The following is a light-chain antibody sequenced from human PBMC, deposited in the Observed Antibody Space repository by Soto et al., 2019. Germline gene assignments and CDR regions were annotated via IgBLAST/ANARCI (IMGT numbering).Light chain of an antibody. V-gene: IGLV7-43*01. CDR3: LLYYGGAQLV. Sequence: QAVVTQEPSLTVSPGGTVTLTCASSTGAVTSGYYPNWFQQKPGQAPRALIYSTSNKHYWTPARFSSALLGGKAALPLSGGQLVGEAEDYCLLYYGGAQLVFGGGSKLPVL. CDR1: TGAVTSGYY. CDR2: STS. J-gene: IGLJ2*01.